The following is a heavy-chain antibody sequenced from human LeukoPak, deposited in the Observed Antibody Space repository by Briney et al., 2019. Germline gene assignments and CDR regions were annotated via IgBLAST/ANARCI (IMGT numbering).Heavy chain of an antibody. V-gene: IGHV3-20*04. CDR3: AELGITMIGGV. D-gene: IGHD3-10*02. CDR2: INWNGGRT. Sequence: PGGSLRLSCTASGFTFEDHGMSWVRQGPGRGLEWVCGINWNGGRTGYVDSVKGRFTISRDNGKNSLYLQMNSLRAEDTAVYYCAELGITMIGGVWGKGTTVTISS. CDR1: GFTFEDHG. J-gene: IGHJ6*04.